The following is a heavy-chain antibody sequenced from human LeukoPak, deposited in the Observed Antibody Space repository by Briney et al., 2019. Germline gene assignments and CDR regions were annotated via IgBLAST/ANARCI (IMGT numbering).Heavy chain of an antibody. CDR2: IYYTGST. J-gene: IGHJ4*02. CDR1: GDSISTSGYY. CDR3: AKYQSYKMFDY. Sequence: SETLSLTCTVSGDSISTSGYYWGWIRQPPGKGLEWIGTIYYTGSTHYNPSLKSRVTMSVDMPKNQFSLKLSSVTAADTAVYYCAKYQSYKMFDYWGQGALVTVSS. D-gene: IGHD2-2*01. V-gene: IGHV4-39*01.